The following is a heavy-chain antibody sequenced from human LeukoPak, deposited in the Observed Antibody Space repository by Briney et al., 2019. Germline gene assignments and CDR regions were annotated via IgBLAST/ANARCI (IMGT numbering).Heavy chain of an antibody. CDR2: ISPADSGT. J-gene: IGHJ4*02. CDR1: GYIFTNYW. V-gene: IGHV5-51*01. CDR3: ARLERGYSLLDY. D-gene: IGHD5-18*01. Sequence: GESLQISCKGSGYIFTNYWIGWLRQMPGKGLEWMGIISPADSGTRYSPSLQGQVTISADKSISTAYLQWSSLKASDTAMYYCARLERGYSLLDYWGQGTLVTVSS.